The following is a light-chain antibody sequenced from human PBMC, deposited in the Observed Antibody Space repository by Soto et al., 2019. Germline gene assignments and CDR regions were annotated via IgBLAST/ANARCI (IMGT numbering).Light chain of an antibody. CDR3: CSYAGSYTGV. V-gene: IGLV2-11*01. Sequence: QSALTQPRSVSGSPGQSVTISCTGTSSDVGGYNCVSWYQQHPGKAPKLMIYDVSKRPSGVPDRFSGSKSGNTASLTISGLQAEDEADYYCCSYAGSYTGVFGTGTKVPVL. CDR2: DVS. CDR1: SSDVGGYNC. J-gene: IGLJ1*01.